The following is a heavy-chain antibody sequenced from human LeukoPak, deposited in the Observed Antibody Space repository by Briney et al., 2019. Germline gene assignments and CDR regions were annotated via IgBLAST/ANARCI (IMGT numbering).Heavy chain of an antibody. CDR2: IYPGDSDT. CDR1: GYSFTSYW. Sequence: GESLKISCKGSGYSFTSYWIGWVRQMPGKGLEWMGIIYPGDSDTRYSPSFQGQVTIPADKSISTAYLQWSSLKASDTAMYYCVRRSLCSSTSCYEFFDYWGQGTLVTVSS. D-gene: IGHD2-2*01. J-gene: IGHJ4*02. V-gene: IGHV5-51*01. CDR3: VRRSLCSSTSCYEFFDY.